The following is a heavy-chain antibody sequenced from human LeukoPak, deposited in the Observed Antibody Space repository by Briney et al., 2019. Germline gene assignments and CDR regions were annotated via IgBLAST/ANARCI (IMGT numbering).Heavy chain of an antibody. CDR2: INTDGTVT. Sequence: GGSRRLSCAASGFTVSKYWMLWVRQAPGKGLESVSRINTDGTVTTYADSVKGRFTVSRDNADNTMFLQMNSVRDEDTAVYYCATKQWLAPPPDSWGQGTPVTVSS. V-gene: IGHV3-74*01. D-gene: IGHD6-19*01. CDR1: GFTVSKYW. CDR3: ATKQWLAPPPDS. J-gene: IGHJ4*02.